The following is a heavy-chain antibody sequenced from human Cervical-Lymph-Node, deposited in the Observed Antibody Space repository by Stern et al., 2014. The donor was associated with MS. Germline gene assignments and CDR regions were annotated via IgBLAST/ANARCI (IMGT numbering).Heavy chain of an antibody. Sequence: QVTLRESGPTVVKPTQTLTLTCTFSGFSLTTSGVSVSWIRPPPGKALEWLVLIYWDDEKRYSPSLRSRLTITKDASKNQVVLTMINMDPVETATYYCAHRPMESLGRPFDYWGQGTLVTVSS. CDR3: AHRPMESLGRPFDY. J-gene: IGHJ4*02. D-gene: IGHD1-1*01. CDR2: IYWDDEK. CDR1: GFSLTTSGVS. V-gene: IGHV2-5*08.